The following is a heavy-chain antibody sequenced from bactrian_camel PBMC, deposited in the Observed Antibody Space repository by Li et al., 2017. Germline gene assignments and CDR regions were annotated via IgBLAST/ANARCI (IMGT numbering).Heavy chain of an antibody. CDR1: GYTASTYR. D-gene: IGHD3*01. Sequence: VESGGGSVQAGGSLRLSCVASGYTASTYRMGWFRQAPGKERERVATIDIDGTTSYADSVKGRFTISKDNVKSTLFLQMNSLKPEDTAMYYCVQDPGASRCYGGAWTAATLGLFWGQGTQVTVSS. CDR3: VQDPGASRCYGGAWTAATLGLF. V-gene: IGHV3S53*01. CDR2: IDIDGTT. J-gene: IGHJ4*01.